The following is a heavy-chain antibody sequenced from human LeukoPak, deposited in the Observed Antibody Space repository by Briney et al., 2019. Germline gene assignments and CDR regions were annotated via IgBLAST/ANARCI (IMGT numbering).Heavy chain of an antibody. V-gene: IGHV4-30-4*01. CDR2: MYYSGST. J-gene: IGHJ5*02. Sequence: PSETLSLTCTVSGGSISSGDYYWSWLRQPPGKGLEWIAYMYYSGSTYYNPSLRSRVSMSVDRSKNQFSVTLSSVTAADTAVYFCAREGGDPRWLDPWGQGTLVTVSS. CDR1: GGSISSGDYY. D-gene: IGHD6-25*01. CDR3: AREGGDPRWLDP.